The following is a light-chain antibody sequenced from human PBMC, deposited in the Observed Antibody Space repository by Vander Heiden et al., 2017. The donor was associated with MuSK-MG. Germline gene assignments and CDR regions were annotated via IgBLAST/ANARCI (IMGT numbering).Light chain of an antibody. CDR1: VLGRKY. CDR3: YCATDNYLGL. Sequence: YALTQPSSVSVSPGPTARITCSGDVLGRKYARWFQQKPGQAPLLLIYKDSERPSGIPERFSGSSSGTTITVTISGAQVEDEAEYYCYCATDNYLGLFGGGTKLTVL. CDR2: KDS. J-gene: IGLJ2*01. V-gene: IGLV3-27*01.